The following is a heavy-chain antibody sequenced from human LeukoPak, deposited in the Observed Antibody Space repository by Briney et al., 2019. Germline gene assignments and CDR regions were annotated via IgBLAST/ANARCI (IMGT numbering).Heavy chain of an antibody. CDR3: AKDIAARPARLGRGYNWFDP. J-gene: IGHJ5*02. V-gene: IGHV3-23*01. CDR1: GFTLCSYA. D-gene: IGHD6-6*01. Sequence: PGGSLRLSCAPSGFTLCSYAMSGVRQAPGKGREWVSAISGSGGSTYYADSVKGRFTISRDNSKNTLYLQMNSLRAEDTAVYYCAKDIAARPARLGRGYNWFDPWGQGTLVTVSS. CDR2: ISGSGGST.